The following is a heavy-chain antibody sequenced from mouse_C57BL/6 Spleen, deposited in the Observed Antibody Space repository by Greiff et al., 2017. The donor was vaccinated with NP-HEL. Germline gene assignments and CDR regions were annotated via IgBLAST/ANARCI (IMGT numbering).Heavy chain of an antibody. J-gene: IGHJ2*01. D-gene: IGHD2-4*01. V-gene: IGHV1-53*01. CDR2: INPSNGGT. CDR1: GYTFTSYW. Sequence: VQLQQSGTELVKPGASVKLSCKASGYTFTSYWMHWVKQRPGQGLEWIGNINPSNGGTNYNEKFKSKATLTVDKSSSTAYMQLSSLTSEDSAVYYCARGGIYYDYDFDYWGQGTTLTVSS. CDR3: ARGGIYYDYDFDY.